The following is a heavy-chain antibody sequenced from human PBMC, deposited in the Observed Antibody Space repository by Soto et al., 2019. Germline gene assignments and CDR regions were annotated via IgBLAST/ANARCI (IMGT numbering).Heavy chain of an antibody. D-gene: IGHD6-13*01. CDR2: ISAYNGNT. CDR3: ARDSSAAGDRPLDY. CDR1: GYIFSSYG. J-gene: IGHJ4*02. V-gene: IGHV1-18*01. Sequence: ASVKVSCKASGYIFSSYGISWMRQAPGQGLEWMGWISAYNGNTNYAQKFQDRVTLTTDTSTTTAHMELRNLRSDETAVYYCARDSSAAGDRPLDYCGKGTLVTVSS.